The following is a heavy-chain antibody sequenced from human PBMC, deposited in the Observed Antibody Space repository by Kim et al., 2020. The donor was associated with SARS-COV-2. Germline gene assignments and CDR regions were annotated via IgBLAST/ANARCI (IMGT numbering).Heavy chain of an antibody. CDR3: ARDLLEWLFTDYYYYYGMDV. D-gene: IGHD3-3*01. CDR2: ISAYNGNT. Sequence: ASVKVSCKASGYTFTSYGISWVRQAPGQGLEWMGWISAYNGNTNYAQKLQGRVTMTTDTSTSTAYMELRSLRSDDTAVYYCARDLLEWLFTDYYYYYGMDVWGQGTTVTVSS. CDR1: GYTFTSYG. J-gene: IGHJ6*02. V-gene: IGHV1-18*01.